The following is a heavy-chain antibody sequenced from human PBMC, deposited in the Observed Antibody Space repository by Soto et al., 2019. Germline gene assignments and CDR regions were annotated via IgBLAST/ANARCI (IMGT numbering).Heavy chain of an antibody. CDR2: ISFDGSNK. CDR3: ARGIQFPAYFDY. CDR1: GFTFSSYG. Sequence: GGSLRLSGAASGFTFSSYGMHWVRQAPGKGLEWVGVISFDGSNKNYADSVKGRFTISRDNSKNTLYLQMNSLRAQDTTVYYCARGIQFPAYFDYWGQGALVTVSS. J-gene: IGHJ4*02. V-gene: IGHV3-30*03. D-gene: IGHD5-18*01.